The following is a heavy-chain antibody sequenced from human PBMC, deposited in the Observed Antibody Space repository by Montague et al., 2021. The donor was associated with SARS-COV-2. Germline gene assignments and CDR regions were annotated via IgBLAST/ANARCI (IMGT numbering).Heavy chain of an antibody. D-gene: IGHD3-9*01. J-gene: IGHJ6*02. V-gene: IGHV4-39*07. CDR1: GGSISSSSYY. CDR2: IYYSGST. CDR3: AGDGSLGFDILIGPRRYYYGMDV. Sequence: SETLSLTCTVSGGSISSSSYYWGWIRQPPGKGLEWIGSIYYSGSTYYNPSLKSRVTISVDTSKNQFSLKLSSVTAADTAVYYCAGDGSLGFDILIGPRRYYYGMDVWGQGTTVTVSS.